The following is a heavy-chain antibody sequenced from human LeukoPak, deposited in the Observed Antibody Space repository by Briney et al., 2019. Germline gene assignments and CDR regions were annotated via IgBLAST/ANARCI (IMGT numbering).Heavy chain of an antibody. CDR1: GYTFNGYH. CDR2: INPNNGGT. V-gene: IGHV1-2*02. Sequence: ASVKVSCKSSGYTFNGYHMHWVRQAPGQGLEWMGWINPNNGGTEYAQNFQGRVTMTRDTSISTAYMELDRLRFDDTAVYYCARDSGEVPDYWGQGTLVTVSS. D-gene: IGHD3-10*01. J-gene: IGHJ4*02. CDR3: ARDSGEVPDY.